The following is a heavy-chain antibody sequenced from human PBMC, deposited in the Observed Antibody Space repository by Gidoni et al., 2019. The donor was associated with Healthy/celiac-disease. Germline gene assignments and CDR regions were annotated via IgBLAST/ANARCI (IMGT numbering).Heavy chain of an antibody. D-gene: IGHD3-3*01. CDR2: MSGSCGST. V-gene: IGHV3-23*01. J-gene: IGHJ3*02. CDR1: GFTFSSYA. Sequence: EVQLLESGGGLVQPGGSLRLSCAASGFTFSSYAMSWVRQAPGKGLEWVSAMSGSCGSTYYADSVKGRFTISRDNSKNTLYLQMNSLRAEDTAVYYCAREWLLKDAFDIWGQGTMVTVSS. CDR3: AREWLLKDAFDI.